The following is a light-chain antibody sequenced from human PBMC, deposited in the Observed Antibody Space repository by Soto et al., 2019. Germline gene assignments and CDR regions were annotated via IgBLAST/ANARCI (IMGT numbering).Light chain of an antibody. CDR3: QSYDSSLSGSV. V-gene: IGLV1-40*01. CDR1: SSNIGAGYD. Sequence: QSVLTQPPSVSGAPGQRVTISCTGSSSNIGAGYDVHWYQQLPGTAPKLLIHGNSNRPSGVPDRFSGSKSGTSASLAITGLQAEDEAVYYCQSYDSSLSGSVFGGGTKVTV. CDR2: GNS. J-gene: IGLJ2*01.